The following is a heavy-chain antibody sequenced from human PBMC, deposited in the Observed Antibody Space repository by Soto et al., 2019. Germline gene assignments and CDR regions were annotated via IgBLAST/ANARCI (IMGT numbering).Heavy chain of an antibody. Sequence: EGSLRLSCAASGFTFNTYAMSWVRQAPGKGLEWLSGISGSDGSTYYADSVKGRFTISRDNSKDTLYLQMNSLRAEDTAVYYCAKRYCSGGSCYSALDYWGQGTLVTVSS. CDR2: ISGSDGST. V-gene: IGHV3-23*01. D-gene: IGHD2-15*01. CDR3: AKRYCSGGSCYSALDY. J-gene: IGHJ4*02. CDR1: GFTFNTYA.